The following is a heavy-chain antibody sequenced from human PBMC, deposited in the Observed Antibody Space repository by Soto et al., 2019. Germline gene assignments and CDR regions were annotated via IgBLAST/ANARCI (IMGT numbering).Heavy chain of an antibody. Sequence: EVQLLESGGGLVQPGGSLRLSCAASGFTFSSYAMSWVRQAPGKGLEWVSAISGSGGSTYYADSVKGRFTISRDNSKNXXYLQMNSLRAEDTAVYYCARTYYDFWSGYSGSGDYWGQGTLVTVSS. CDR1: GFTFSSYA. J-gene: IGHJ4*02. CDR2: ISGSGGST. V-gene: IGHV3-23*01. D-gene: IGHD3-3*01. CDR3: ARTYYDFWSGYSGSGDY.